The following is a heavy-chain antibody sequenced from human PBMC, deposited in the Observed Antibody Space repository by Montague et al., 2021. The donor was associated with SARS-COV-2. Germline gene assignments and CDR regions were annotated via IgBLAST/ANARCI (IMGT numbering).Heavy chain of an antibody. CDR2: IYYSGST. V-gene: IGHV4-61*01. D-gene: IGHD3-3*01. Sequence: SETLSLTCSGSGRSGGRGSYYRTEIRQPPGKALEWIGYIYYSGSTNYNPSLKSRVTISVDTSKNQFSLKLSSVTAADTAVYYCARDPWRITIFGVVTRYGMDVWGQGTTVTVSS. J-gene: IGHJ6*02. CDR3: ARDPWRITIFGVVTRYGMDV. CDR1: GRSGGRGSYY.